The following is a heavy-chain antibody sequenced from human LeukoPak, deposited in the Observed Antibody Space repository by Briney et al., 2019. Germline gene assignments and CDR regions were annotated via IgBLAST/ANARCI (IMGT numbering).Heavy chain of an antibody. CDR3: ARAGNYYKEIDC. Sequence: TGGSLRLSCAASGFTFNAYAMHWVRQAPGKGLAWVTIISYDGSNKYYSDSVKGRFTISRDNSNNTLYLQMNSLRTEDTAVYYCARAGNYYKEIDCWGQGTLVTVSS. CDR2: ISYDGSNK. J-gene: IGHJ4*02. V-gene: IGHV3-30*04. D-gene: IGHD3-10*01. CDR1: GFTFNAYA.